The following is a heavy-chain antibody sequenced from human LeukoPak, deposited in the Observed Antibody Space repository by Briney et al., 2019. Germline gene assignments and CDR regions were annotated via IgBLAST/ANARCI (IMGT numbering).Heavy chain of an antibody. J-gene: IGHJ4*02. Sequence: PGGSLRLSCAASGFTVSSNYMSWVRQAPGKGLEWVSVIYSGGSTYYADSVKGRFTISRDNSKNTLYLQMSSLRPEDTAVYYCVKDGPYTNSWYNYYFDYWGQGTLVTVSS. V-gene: IGHV3-66*01. CDR3: VKDGPYTNSWYNYYFDY. CDR1: GFTVSSNY. CDR2: IYSGGST. D-gene: IGHD6-13*01.